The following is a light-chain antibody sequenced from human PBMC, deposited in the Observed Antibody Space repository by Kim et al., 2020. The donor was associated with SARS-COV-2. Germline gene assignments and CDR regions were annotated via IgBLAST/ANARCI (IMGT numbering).Light chain of an antibody. V-gene: IGKV3-20*01. Sequence: DIQLTQSPSSLSLSPGERATLSCWASQGVSSSYLAWYQQKPGHAPRLLIYAASSRDTGIPDRFSGSGSGTDFTLTISRLEPEDVAMYYCQKYSSSPGTFGQGTKVDIK. J-gene: IGKJ1*01. CDR3: QKYSSSPGT. CDR2: AAS. CDR1: QGVSSSY.